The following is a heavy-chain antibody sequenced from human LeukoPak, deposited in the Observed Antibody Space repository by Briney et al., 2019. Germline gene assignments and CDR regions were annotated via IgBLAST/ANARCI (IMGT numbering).Heavy chain of an antibody. Sequence: GRSLRLSCAASGFTFSSYAMHWVRQAPGKGLEWVAVISYDGGNKYYADSVKGRFTISRDNSKNTLYLQMNSLRAEDTAVYYCARSFWSGYTPFDYWGQGTLVTVSS. J-gene: IGHJ4*02. CDR3: ARSFWSGYTPFDY. D-gene: IGHD3-3*01. CDR2: ISYDGGNK. V-gene: IGHV3-30-3*01. CDR1: GFTFSSYA.